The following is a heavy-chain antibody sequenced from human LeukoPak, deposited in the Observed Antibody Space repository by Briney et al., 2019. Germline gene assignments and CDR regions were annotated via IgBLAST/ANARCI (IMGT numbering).Heavy chain of an antibody. J-gene: IGHJ6*02. D-gene: IGHD4/OR15-4a*01. CDR2: ISSSGSTI. CDR3: ARPGAYYYYGMDV. V-gene: IGHV3-48*03. Sequence: GGSLRLSCAASGFTFSSYEMNWVRQAPGKGLEWVSYISSSGSTIYYADSVKGRFTISRDNAKNSLYLQMNSLRAEDTAVYYCARPGAYYYYGMDVWGQGTTVTVSS. CDR1: GFTFSSYE.